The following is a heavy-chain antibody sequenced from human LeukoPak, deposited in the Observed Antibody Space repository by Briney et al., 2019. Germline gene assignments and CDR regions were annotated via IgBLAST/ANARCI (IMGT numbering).Heavy chain of an antibody. CDR3: TTDRGQL. CDR2: IKSKTDGGTT. J-gene: IGHJ4*02. D-gene: IGHD6-13*01. V-gene: IGHV3-15*01. CDR1: GFTFSNAW. Sequence: GGSLRLSCAASGFTFSNAWMSWVRQAPGKGLEWVDRIKSKTDGGTTDYAAPVKGRFTISRDDSKNTLYLQMNSLKTEDTAVYYCTTDRGQLWGQGTLVTVSS.